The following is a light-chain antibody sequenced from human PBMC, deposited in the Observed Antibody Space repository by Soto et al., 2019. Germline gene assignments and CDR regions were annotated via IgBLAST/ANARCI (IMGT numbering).Light chain of an antibody. J-gene: IGLJ1*01. CDR1: SSDVGGSNY. Sequence: QSALTQPASVSGSPGQSITISCTGTSSDVGGSNYVSWYQQHPGKAPKLIIFDDSHRPSGFSNRFSGSKSGNTASLTISGLQAEDEADYYCSSYTSSSTYVFGTGTKVTVL. CDR2: DDS. V-gene: IGLV2-14*03. CDR3: SSYTSSSTYV.